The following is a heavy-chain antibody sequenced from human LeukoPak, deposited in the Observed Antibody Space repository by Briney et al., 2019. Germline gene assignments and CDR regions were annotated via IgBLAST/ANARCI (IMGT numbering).Heavy chain of an antibody. J-gene: IGHJ4*02. D-gene: IGHD3-22*01. CDR3: TRAGGYYYTTVDY. Sequence: GGSLRLSCTASGFTFGDYAMSWVRQAPGKGLEWVGFIRSKAYGGTTEYAASVKGRFTISRDDSKSIAYLQMNSLKTEDTAVYYCTRAGGYYYTTVDYWGQGTLVTVSS. V-gene: IGHV3-49*04. CDR2: IRSKAYGGTT. CDR1: GFTFGDYA.